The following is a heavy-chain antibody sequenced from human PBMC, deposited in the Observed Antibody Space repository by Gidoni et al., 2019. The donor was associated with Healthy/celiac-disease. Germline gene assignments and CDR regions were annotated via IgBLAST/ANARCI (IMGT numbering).Heavy chain of an antibody. J-gene: IGHJ4*02. D-gene: IGHD3-22*01. CDR1: GGSIRSYY. V-gene: IGHV4-59*08. Sequence: QVQLQESGPGLVKPSETLSLTCTVPGGSIRSYYWSWIRQPPGKGLEWIGYTYYSGSTNYNPSLKSRVTISVDTSKNQFSLKLSSVTAADTAVYYCARHYYDSSGYYDWGQGTLVTVSS. CDR2: TYYSGST. CDR3: ARHYYDSSGYYD.